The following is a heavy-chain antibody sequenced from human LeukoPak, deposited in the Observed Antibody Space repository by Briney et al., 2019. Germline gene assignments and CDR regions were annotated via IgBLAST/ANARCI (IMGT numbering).Heavy chain of an antibody. Sequence: PGGALRLSCATSGFTFVDYGLSWVRRAPGKGLEWLCAINYNGAITDYADSVKGRFTISRDNANNSLYLQMNSLRAEDTAVYYCAKDLGEYTVTTDNYYYYYGMDVWGQGTTVTVSS. D-gene: IGHD4-17*01. J-gene: IGHJ6*02. CDR3: AKDLGEYTVTTDNYYYYYGMDV. CDR2: INYNGAIT. V-gene: IGHV3-20*04. CDR1: GFTFVDYG.